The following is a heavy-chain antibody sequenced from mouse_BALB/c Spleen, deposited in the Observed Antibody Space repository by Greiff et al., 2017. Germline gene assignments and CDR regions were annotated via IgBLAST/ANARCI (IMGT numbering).Heavy chain of an antibody. CDR2: IYPGNGGT. V-gene: IGHV1-12*01. D-gene: IGHD3-1*01. CDR1: GYTFTSYN. CDR3: ARGSSGYEAWFAY. Sequence: LQESGAELVRSGASVKMSCKASGYTFTSYNMHWVKQTPGQGLEWIGYIYPGNGGTNYNQKFKGKATLTADTSSSTAYMQISSLTSEDSAVYFCARGSSGYEAWFAYWGQGTLVTVSA. J-gene: IGHJ3*01.